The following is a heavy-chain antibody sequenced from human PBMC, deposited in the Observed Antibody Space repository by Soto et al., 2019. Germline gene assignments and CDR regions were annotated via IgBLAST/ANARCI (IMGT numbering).Heavy chain of an antibody. CDR1: GFTFSSYG. J-gene: IGHJ4*02. V-gene: IGHV3-33*01. CDR2: IWYDGSNK. CDR3: ARDPYSTVTTVRVIDY. D-gene: IGHD4-17*01. Sequence: QVQLLESGGGVVQPGRSLRLSCAASGFTFSSYGMHWVRQAPGKGLEWVAVIWYDGSNKYYADSVKGRFTISRDNSKNTLYLQMNSLRAEDTAVYYCARDPYSTVTTVRVIDYWGQGTLVTVSS.